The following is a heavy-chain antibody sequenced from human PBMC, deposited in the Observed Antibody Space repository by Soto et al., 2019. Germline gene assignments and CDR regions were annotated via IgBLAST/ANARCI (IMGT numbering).Heavy chain of an antibody. V-gene: IGHV3-23*01. CDR1: GFTVSNYA. Sequence: EVQLLESGGGLVQPGGSRRLSCATSGFTVSNYAMSWVRQAPGKGLEWVSGISGSGGSSYYADSVKGRFTISRDNSKNTLNLQMDSLRAEDTAVYYCAKKSIDSSGYSDYWGQGTVVTVSS. J-gene: IGHJ4*02. CDR3: AKKSIDSSGYSDY. CDR2: ISGSGGSS. D-gene: IGHD6-6*01.